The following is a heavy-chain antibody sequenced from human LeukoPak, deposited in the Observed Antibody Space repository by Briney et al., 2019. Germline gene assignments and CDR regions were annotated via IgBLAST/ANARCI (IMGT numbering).Heavy chain of an antibody. CDR2: INPRGGST. J-gene: IGHJ4*02. Sequence: ASVKVSCKASGYTFTGYYMHWVRQAPGQGLEWMGIINPRGGSTDYAQKFEGRVTMTSDTSTSTVYMELNDLTSEDTAVYFCARVGITAATADYWGQGTLVTVSS. CDR1: GYTFTGYY. D-gene: IGHD6-25*01. CDR3: ARVGITAATADY. V-gene: IGHV1-46*01.